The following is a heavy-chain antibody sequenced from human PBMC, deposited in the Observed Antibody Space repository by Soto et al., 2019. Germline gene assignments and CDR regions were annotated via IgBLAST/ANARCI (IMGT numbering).Heavy chain of an antibody. Sequence: EVHLVESGGGLVQPGGSLRLSCAASGFTFSNYWMTWVRQAPGKGLEWVANINPDGGAKYYVDSVKGRFTLSRDNAKNSLYRQMSSRRAEDAVVQYCAKAFYNANSSFGYWGQPTPVTVSP. V-gene: IGHV3-7*05. J-gene: IGHJ4*02. CDR3: AKAFYNANSSFGY. D-gene: IGHD2-8*01. CDR2: INPDGGAK. CDR1: GFTFSNYW.